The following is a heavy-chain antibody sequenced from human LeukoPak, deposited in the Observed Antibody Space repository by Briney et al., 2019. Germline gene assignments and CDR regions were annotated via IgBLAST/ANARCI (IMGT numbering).Heavy chain of an antibody. Sequence: GGTLRLSCAASGVTFNDFWMSWVRQAPGKGLEWIAKIKENGSEKYYMDSVKGRFTISKDNAKNSLYLQMQSLRAEDTAVYYCDGRKSVVAPAGSLLRVEHYFHGMDVWGKGPAVSVSS. CDR2: IKENGSEK. CDR3: DGRKSVVAPAGSLLRVEHYFHGMDV. V-gene: IGHV3-7*03. CDR1: GVTFNDFW. J-gene: IGHJ6*04. D-gene: IGHD2-2*01.